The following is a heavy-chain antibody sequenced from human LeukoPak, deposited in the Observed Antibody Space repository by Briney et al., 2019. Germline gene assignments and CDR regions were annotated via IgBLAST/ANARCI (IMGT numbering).Heavy chain of an antibody. D-gene: IGHD4-23*01. CDR2: ISYSGTT. CDR1: GGSITNNNYY. J-gene: IGHJ1*01. CDR3: ASSTTAVTRFVKY. Sequence: SETLSLTCTVSGGSITNNNYYWSWIRQPRGKGLEWSVYISYSGTTFYNPSLKSRVNISLDTSKNQFSLKLRSVTAADTAVYYCASSTTAVTRFVKYWGQGTLVSVSS. V-gene: IGHV4-30-4*01.